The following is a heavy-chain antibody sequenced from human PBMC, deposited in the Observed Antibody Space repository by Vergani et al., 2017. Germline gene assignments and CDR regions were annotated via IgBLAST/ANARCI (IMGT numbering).Heavy chain of an antibody. Sequence: QVQLQQWGAGLLKPSETLSLTCAVYGGSFSVYYWSWIRQPPGKGREWIGEINHSGSTNYNPSLKSRVTISVDTFNNQFSLKVSSVTAADTDVYYCARGIGSGSYYNYYYYYGMDVWGQGTTVTVSS. CDR3: ARGIGSGSYYNYYYYYGMDV. D-gene: IGHD3-10*01. J-gene: IGHJ6*02. CDR1: GGSFSVYY. CDR2: INHSGST. V-gene: IGHV4-34*01.